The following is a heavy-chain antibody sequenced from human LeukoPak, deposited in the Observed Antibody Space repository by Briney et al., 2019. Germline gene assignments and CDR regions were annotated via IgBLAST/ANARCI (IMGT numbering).Heavy chain of an antibody. CDR1: GGSISSYY. CDR2: IYYSGST. D-gene: IGHD6-6*01. Sequence: SETLSLTCTVSGGSISSYYWSWIRQPPGKGLEWIGYIYYSGSTNYNPSLKSRVTISVDTSKNQFSLKLSSVTAADTAVYYCARVASSSTSCWFDPWGQGTLVTVSS. V-gene: IGHV4-59*01. CDR3: ARVASSSTSCWFDP. J-gene: IGHJ5*02.